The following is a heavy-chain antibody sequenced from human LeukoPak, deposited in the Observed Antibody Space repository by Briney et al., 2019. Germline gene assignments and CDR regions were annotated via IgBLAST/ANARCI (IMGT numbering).Heavy chain of an antibody. V-gene: IGHV4-59*01. CDR1: GGSITSYY. CDR3: ARAPAGPPYYYMDV. J-gene: IGHJ6*03. Sequence: SETLSLTCTVSGGSITSYYWSWIRQPPGKGLEWIGYIYYSGNTNYNPSLKSRVTISVDTAKNQFSLKLSSVTAADTAVYYCARAPAGPPYYYMDVWGKGTTVTVSS. CDR2: IYYSGNT.